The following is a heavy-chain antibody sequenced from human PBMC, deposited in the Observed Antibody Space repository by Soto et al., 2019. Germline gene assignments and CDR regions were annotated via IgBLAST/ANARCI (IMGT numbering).Heavy chain of an antibody. CDR2: ISSSSSYI. Sequence: PGGSLRLSCAASGFTFSSYSMNWVRQAPGKGLEWVSSISSSSSYIYYADSVKGRFTISRDNAKNSLYLQMNSLRAEDTAVYYCARTVNYQGGYDYMEVWGKGTTVVVSS. J-gene: IGHJ6*03. CDR3: ARTVNYQGGYDYMEV. V-gene: IGHV3-21*01. CDR1: GFTFSSYS. D-gene: IGHD1-7*01.